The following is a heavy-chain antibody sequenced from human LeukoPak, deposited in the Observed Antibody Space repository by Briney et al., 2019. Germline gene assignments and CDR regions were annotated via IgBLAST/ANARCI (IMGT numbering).Heavy chain of an antibody. J-gene: IGHJ4*02. CDR3: VGPAALSYYFDY. V-gene: IGHV3-30*02. CDR1: GFTFSNYG. D-gene: IGHD2-2*01. CDR2: IRYDGSNK. Sequence: GGSLRLSCAASGFTFSNYGMHWVRQAPGKGLEWVAFIRYDGSNKYYADSVKGRFTISRDNSKNTLYLQMNSLRAEDTAVYYCVGPAALSYYFDYWGQGTLVTVSS.